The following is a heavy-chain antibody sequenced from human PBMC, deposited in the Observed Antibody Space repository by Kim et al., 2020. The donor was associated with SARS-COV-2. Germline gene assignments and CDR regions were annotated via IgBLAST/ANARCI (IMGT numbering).Heavy chain of an antibody. J-gene: IGHJ4*02. CDR1: GYRFTNYW. CDR3: VRRAKQAYFDY. Sequence: GESLKISCKGSGYRFTNYWIGWVRQMPGKGLEWMAVIYPDDSDTRYSPSFQGQVTISADKSISTAYLQWSYLKASDTAMDYRVRRAKQAYFDYWGQGALV. CDR2: IYPDDSDT. V-gene: IGHV5-51*01.